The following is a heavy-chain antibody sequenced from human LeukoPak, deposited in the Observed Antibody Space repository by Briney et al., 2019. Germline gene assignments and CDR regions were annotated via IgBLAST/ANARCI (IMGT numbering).Heavy chain of an antibody. Sequence: GGSLRLSCAASGFTVSSNYMRWVRQAPGKGLEWVSVIYSGGSTYYPDSVKGRFTISRDNSKNTLYLQMNSLRAEDTSVYYCAREIPSGWSDYWGQGTLVTVSS. CDR3: AREIPSGWSDY. J-gene: IGHJ4*02. V-gene: IGHV3-66*01. D-gene: IGHD6-19*01. CDR2: IYSGGST. CDR1: GFTVSSNY.